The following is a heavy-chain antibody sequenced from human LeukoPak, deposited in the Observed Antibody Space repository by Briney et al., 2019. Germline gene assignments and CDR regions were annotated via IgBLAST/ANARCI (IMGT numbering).Heavy chain of an antibody. CDR3: AREYSSSWYRGFYYYYGMDV. D-gene: IGHD6-13*01. Sequence: GGSLRLSCAASGFTFSSYWMHWVRQAPGKGLVWVSRINSDGSSTSYADSVKGRFTISRDNAKNPLYLQMNSLRAEDTAVYYCAREYSSSWYRGFYYYYGMDVWGQGTTVTVSS. J-gene: IGHJ6*02. CDR1: GFTFSSYW. CDR2: INSDGSST. V-gene: IGHV3-74*01.